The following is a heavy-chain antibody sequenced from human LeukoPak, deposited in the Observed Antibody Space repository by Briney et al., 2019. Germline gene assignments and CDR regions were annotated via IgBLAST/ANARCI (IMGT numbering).Heavy chain of an antibody. CDR1: GYTFTSYG. CDR2: INTYNVNT. Sequence: ASVQVSCKTSGYTFTSYGVSWVRQAPGQGLEWMGWINTYNVNTNYAKKFQGRVTLTTDASPSTAYMELRSLRSDDTAVYYCARDSRRGYSYGYDYWGQGTLVTVSS. D-gene: IGHD5-18*01. CDR3: ARDSRRGYSYGYDY. J-gene: IGHJ4*02. V-gene: IGHV1-18*01.